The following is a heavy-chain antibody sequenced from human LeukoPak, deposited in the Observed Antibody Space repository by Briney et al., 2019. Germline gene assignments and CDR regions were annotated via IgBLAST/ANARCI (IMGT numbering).Heavy chain of an antibody. D-gene: IGHD6-13*01. V-gene: IGHV4-59*01. J-gene: IGHJ4*02. CDR3: ARQGIAAAGYYFDY. CDR2: IYYSGST. CDR1: GGSFSGYY. Sequence: SETLSLTCAVYGGSFSGYYWSWIRQPPGKGLEWIGYIYYSGSTNYNPSLKSRVTISVDTSKNQFSLKLSSVTAADTAVYYCARQGIAAAGYYFDYWGQGTLVTVSS.